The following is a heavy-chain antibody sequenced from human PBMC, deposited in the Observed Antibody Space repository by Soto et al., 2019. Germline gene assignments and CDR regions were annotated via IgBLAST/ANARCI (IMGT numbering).Heavy chain of an antibody. CDR1: GGSISGYY. J-gene: IGHJ4*02. CDR3: ARVQMATLYFDY. CDR2: IYYSGTH. Sequence: QVQLQESGPGLVKPSETLSLTCTVSGGSISGYYWSWVRQTPGKGLEWIGYIYYSGTHNYNPSLKSRLTISVDTSKNQFSLELNSVTAADTAVYYFARVQMATLYFDYWGQGTLVTVSS. D-gene: IGHD5-12*01. V-gene: IGHV4-59*01.